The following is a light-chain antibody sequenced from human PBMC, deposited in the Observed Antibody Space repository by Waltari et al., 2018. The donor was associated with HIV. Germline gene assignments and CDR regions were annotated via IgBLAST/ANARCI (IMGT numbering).Light chain of an antibody. J-gene: IGLJ2*01. CDR2: EVI. Sequence: QSALTQPASVTGSHGQSTTISSTRTSRDYGRYNLVHLYQQHPGKAPKLMVYEVIKRPSGVSNRFSGSKSGNTASLTISGLQAEDEADYYCCAYAGSTTYVIFGGGTKLTVL. CDR1: SRDYGRYNL. CDR3: CAYAGSTTYVI. V-gene: IGLV2-23*02.